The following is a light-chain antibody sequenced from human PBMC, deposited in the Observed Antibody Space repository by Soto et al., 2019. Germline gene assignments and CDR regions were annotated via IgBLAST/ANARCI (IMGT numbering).Light chain of an antibody. Sequence: EIVLTQSPATLSLSPGERATLSCRASQSVGGYFAWYQQKPGQAPRLLIYDASNRATGIPARFSGSGSGTDFTLTISSLEPDDFAVYYCQQRGNWPVTFGQGTRVDIK. J-gene: IGKJ1*01. CDR1: QSVGGY. CDR2: DAS. CDR3: QQRGNWPVT. V-gene: IGKV3-11*01.